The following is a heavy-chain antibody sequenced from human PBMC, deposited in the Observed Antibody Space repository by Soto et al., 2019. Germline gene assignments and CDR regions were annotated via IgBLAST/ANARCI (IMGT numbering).Heavy chain of an antibody. CDR2: ISSSGETI. J-gene: IGHJ4*02. CDR1: EFTFSDYD. D-gene: IGHD6-19*01. V-gene: IGHV3-11*01. CDR3: RPQQHWLADFDN. Sequence: QVQLVESGGGLVQPGGSLRLSCAASEFTFSDYDMSWIRQVPGKGLEWLSYISSSGETIHYADSVKGRFTISRDNAKNSPFLQMNNQRAEDTAVYSRRPQQHWLADFDNCGQGTLLTVSS.